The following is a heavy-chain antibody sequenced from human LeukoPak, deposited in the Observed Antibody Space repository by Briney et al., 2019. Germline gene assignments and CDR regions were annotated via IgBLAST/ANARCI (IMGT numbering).Heavy chain of an antibody. CDR3: AGGVDTAMVRYDY. V-gene: IGHV1-69*04. J-gene: IGHJ4*02. Sequence: SVKVSCKASGGTFSSYAISWVRQAPGQGLEWMGRIYPILGIANYAQKFQGRVTITADKSTSTAYMELSSLRSEDTAVYYCAGGVDTAMVRYDYWGQGTLVTVSS. CDR2: IYPILGIA. CDR1: GGTFSSYA. D-gene: IGHD5-18*01.